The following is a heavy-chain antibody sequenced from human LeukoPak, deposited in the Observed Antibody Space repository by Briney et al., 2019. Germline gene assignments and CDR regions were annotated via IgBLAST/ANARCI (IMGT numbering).Heavy chain of an antibody. CDR1: GGSISSYY. D-gene: IGHD1-26*01. Sequence: TSETLSLTCSVSGGSISSYYWSWIRQPPGKGLEWIINVYNSGITNSNPSLKSRLTISLDTSRNQLSLKLTSVTAADTAVYFCARLGSYHDFWGQGALVTVSS. CDR3: ARLGSYHDF. J-gene: IGHJ4*02. V-gene: IGHV4-4*09. CDR2: VYNSGIT.